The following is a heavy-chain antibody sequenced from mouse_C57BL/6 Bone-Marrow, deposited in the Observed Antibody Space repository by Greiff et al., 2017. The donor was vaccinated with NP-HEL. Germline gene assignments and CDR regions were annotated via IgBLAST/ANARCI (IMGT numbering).Heavy chain of an antibody. CDR2: INPNNGGT. Sequence: EVQLQQSGPELVKPGASVKISCKASGYTFTDYYMNWVKQSHGKSLEWIGDINPNNGGTSYNQKFKGKATLTVDKSSSTAYMELRSLTSEDSAVYYCAYGSGWTFDYWGQGTTLTVSS. CDR1: GYTFTDYY. J-gene: IGHJ2*01. CDR3: AYGSGWTFDY. D-gene: IGHD1-1*01. V-gene: IGHV1-26*01.